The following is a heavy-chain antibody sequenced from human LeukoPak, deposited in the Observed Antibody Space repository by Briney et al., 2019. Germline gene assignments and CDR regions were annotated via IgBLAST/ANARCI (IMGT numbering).Heavy chain of an antibody. V-gene: IGHV5-51*01. Sequence: GESLKISCKGSGYSFTSYWIGWVRQMPGKGLEWMGIIYPGDSDTRYSPSFQGQVTISADKSISTAYLQWSSLKASDTAMYYCARQRYNWNNGGDAFDIWGQGTMVTVSS. CDR3: ARQRYNWNNGGDAFDI. J-gene: IGHJ3*02. CDR1: GYSFTSYW. D-gene: IGHD1/OR15-1a*01. CDR2: IYPGDSDT.